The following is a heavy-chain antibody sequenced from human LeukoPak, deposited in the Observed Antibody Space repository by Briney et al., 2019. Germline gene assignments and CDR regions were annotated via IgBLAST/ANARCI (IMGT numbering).Heavy chain of an antibody. CDR2: IIPIFGTA. D-gene: IGHD1-26*01. V-gene: IGHV1-69*06. Sequence: SVKVSCKASGGTFSSYGISWVRQAPGQGLEWMGGIIPIFGTANYAQKFQGRVTITADKSTSTAYMELSSLRSEDTAVYYCARDGGSYVRDAFDIWGQGTMVTVSS. J-gene: IGHJ3*02. CDR1: GGTFSSYG. CDR3: ARDGGSYVRDAFDI.